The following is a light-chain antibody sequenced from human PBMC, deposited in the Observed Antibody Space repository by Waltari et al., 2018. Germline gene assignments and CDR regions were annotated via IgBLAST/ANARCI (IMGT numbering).Light chain of an antibody. CDR1: QSVSSN. V-gene: IGKV3-15*01. Sequence: EIVMTQSPATLSVSPGERATISCRASQSVSSNLAWYQQKPGQAPRLLIYGASTRATGIPARFSGSGSGTEFTLTISSLQSEDFAVYYCQQYNNWPPGTFGPGTKVDIK. CDR3: QQYNNWPPGT. J-gene: IGKJ3*01. CDR2: GAS.